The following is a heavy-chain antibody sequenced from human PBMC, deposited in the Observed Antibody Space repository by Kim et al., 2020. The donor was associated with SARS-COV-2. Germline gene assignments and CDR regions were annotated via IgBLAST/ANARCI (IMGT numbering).Heavy chain of an antibody. J-gene: IGHJ5*02. D-gene: IGHD3-10*01. CDR2: IYYSGTT. V-gene: IGHV4-31*03. CDR3: AGDFYYHNTTAYYRRLDP. Sequence: SETLSLTCTVTGGSVNGGGYYWSWIRQVPGKGLEWIGYIYYSGTTFYNPSLKSRVSMSVDTSKNQVSLRVNSVTAADTAVYYCAGDFYYHNTTAYYRRLDPWGQGTLVTVSS. CDR1: GGSVNGGGYY.